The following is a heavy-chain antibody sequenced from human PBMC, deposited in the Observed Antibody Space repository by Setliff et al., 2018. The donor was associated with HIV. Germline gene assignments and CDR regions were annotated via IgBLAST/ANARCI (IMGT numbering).Heavy chain of an antibody. CDR3: AKQVSGYFDY. CDR2: INSDGSDT. J-gene: IGHJ4*02. Sequence: GGSLRLSCAGSGFTFTDYIMHWVRQVPGKGLVWVSRINSDGSDTRYADSVKGRFTMSRDNSKNTLFLVLTSLRPEDTAVYYCAKQVSGYFDYWGQGALVTVSS. CDR1: GFTFTDYI. V-gene: IGHV3-74*01. D-gene: IGHD3-10*01.